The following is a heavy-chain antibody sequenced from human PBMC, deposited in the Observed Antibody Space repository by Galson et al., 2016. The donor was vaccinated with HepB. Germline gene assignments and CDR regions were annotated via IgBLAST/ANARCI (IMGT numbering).Heavy chain of an antibody. CDR3: ARRGNSFGATDLHY. J-gene: IGHJ4*02. CDR1: GYNFTNYW. V-gene: IGHV5-51*01. CDR2: IYTGDSNT. D-gene: IGHD5-18*01. Sequence: QSGAEVKKPGESLKISCKASGYNFTNYWIGWVRQMPGKGLELMGIIYTGDSNTRYSPSFQGQVTISADKSISTAYLQWNSLKASDTAIYYCARRGNSFGATDLHYWGQGTLVIVSS.